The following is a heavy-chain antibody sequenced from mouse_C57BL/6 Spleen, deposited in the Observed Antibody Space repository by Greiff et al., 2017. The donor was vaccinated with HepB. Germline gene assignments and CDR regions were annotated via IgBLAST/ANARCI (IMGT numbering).Heavy chain of an antibody. CDR2: IYPGDGDT. Sequence: QVQLQQSGAELVKPGASVKISCKASGYAFSSYWMNWVKQRPGKGLEWIGQIYPGDGDTNYNGKFKGKATLTADKSSSTAYMQLSSLTSEDSAVYFCARGGYYVGYFDYWGQGTTLTVSS. CDR1: GYAFSSYW. D-gene: IGHD2-3*01. J-gene: IGHJ2*01. CDR3: ARGGYYVGYFDY. V-gene: IGHV1-80*01.